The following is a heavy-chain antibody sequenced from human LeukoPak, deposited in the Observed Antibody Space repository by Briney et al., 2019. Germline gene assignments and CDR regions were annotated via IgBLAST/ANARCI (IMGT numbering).Heavy chain of an antibody. V-gene: IGHV3-23*01. Sequence: GALRLSCAASGFTFSSYGMSWVRQAPGKGLEWVSAISGSGGSTYYADSVKGRFTISRDNSKNTLYLQMNSLRAEDTAVYYCAELGITMIGGVWGKGTTVTISS. CDR3: AELGITMIGGV. CDR2: ISGSGGST. CDR1: GFTFSSYG. J-gene: IGHJ6*04. D-gene: IGHD3-10*02.